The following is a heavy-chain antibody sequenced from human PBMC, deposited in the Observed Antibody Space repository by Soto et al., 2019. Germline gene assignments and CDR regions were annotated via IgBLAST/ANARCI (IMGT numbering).Heavy chain of an antibody. Sequence: PSETLSLTCTVSGGSISSYYWSWIRQPPGKGLEWIGYIYYSGSTNYNPPLKSRVTISVDTSKNQFSLKLSSVTAADTAVYYCARLFVARPPLSFDYCGQGTLVTVSS. CDR2: IYYSGST. CDR1: GGSISSYY. V-gene: IGHV4-59*08. D-gene: IGHD3-16*01. CDR3: ARLFVARPPLSFDY. J-gene: IGHJ4*02.